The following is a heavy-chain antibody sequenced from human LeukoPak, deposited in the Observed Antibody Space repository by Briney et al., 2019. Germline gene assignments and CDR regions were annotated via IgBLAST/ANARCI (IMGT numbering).Heavy chain of an antibody. CDR1: GFTFSSYG. V-gene: IGHV3-33*01. CDR3: ARETLSNYYDSSGYFRY. Sequence: GGSLRLSCAASGFTFSSYGMHWVRQAPGKGLEWVAVIWYDGGNKYYADSVKGRFTISRDNSKNTLYLQMNSLRAEDTAVYYCARETLSNYYDSSGYFRYWGQGTLVTVSS. D-gene: IGHD3-22*01. CDR2: IWYDGGNK. J-gene: IGHJ4*02.